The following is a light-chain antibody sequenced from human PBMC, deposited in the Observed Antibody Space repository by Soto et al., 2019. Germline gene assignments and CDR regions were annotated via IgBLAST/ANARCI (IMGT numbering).Light chain of an antibody. Sequence: QLVLTQSSSASASLGSSVKLTCTLSSGHSNYFIAWHQQQPGKAPRYLMKLVGSGSYNKGSGVPDRFSGSSSGADRYLTISNLQFEDEADYYCETWASNTWVFGGGTKLTVL. V-gene: IGLV4-60*02. CDR3: ETWASNTWV. CDR1: SGHSNYF. CDR2: LVGSGSY. J-gene: IGLJ3*02.